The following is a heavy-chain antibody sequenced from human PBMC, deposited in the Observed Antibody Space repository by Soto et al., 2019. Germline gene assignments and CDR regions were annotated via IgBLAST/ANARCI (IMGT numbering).Heavy chain of an antibody. V-gene: IGHV3-30-3*01. Sequence: QVQLVESGGGVVQPGRSLRLSCAASGFTFSSYAMHWVRQAPGKGLEWVAVISYDGSNKYYADSVKGRFTISRDNSKNTLYLQMNSLRAEDTAVYYCARVGSTFGGSYWFDYWGQGTLVTVSS. CDR2: ISYDGSNK. CDR3: ARVGSTFGGSYWFDY. J-gene: IGHJ4*02. CDR1: GFTFSSYA. D-gene: IGHD3-16*01.